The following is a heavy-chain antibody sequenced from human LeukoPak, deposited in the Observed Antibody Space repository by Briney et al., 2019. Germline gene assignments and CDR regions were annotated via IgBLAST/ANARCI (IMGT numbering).Heavy chain of an antibody. CDR1: GGSFSGYY. Sequence: SETLSLTCAVYGGSFSGYYWSWIRQPPGKGLEWIGEINHSGSTNYNPSLKSRVTISVDTSKNQFSLKLSSVTAADTAVYYCARHGGVAYYDYVWGSYRHYFDYWGQGTLVTVSS. V-gene: IGHV4-34*01. CDR2: INHSGST. J-gene: IGHJ4*02. CDR3: ARHGGVAYYDYVWGSYRHYFDY. D-gene: IGHD3-16*02.